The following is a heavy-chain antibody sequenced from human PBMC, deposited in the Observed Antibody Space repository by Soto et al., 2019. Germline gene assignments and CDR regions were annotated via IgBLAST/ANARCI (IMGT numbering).Heavy chain of an antibody. V-gene: IGHV4-34*01. J-gene: IGHJ6*02. CDR3: ARRTLRNYYYYYGMDV. D-gene: IGHD3-16*01. CDR1: GGSFSGYY. CDR2: INHSGST. Sequence: QVQLQQWGAGLLKPSETLSLTCAVYGGSFSGYYWSWIRQPPGKGLEWIGEINHSGSTNYNPSLKSRVTISVDTSKTQFSLKLSSVTAADTAVYYCARRTLRNYYYYYGMDVWGQGTTVTVSS.